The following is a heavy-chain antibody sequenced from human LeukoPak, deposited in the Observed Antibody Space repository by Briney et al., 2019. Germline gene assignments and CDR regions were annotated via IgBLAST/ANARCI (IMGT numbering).Heavy chain of an antibody. D-gene: IGHD4-11*01. CDR1: GGSFSGYY. J-gene: IGHJ4*02. CDR3: AGSIIMTTPNRDFDY. V-gene: IGHV4-34*01. Sequence: PSETLSLTCAVYGGSFSGYYWSWIRQPPGKGLEWIGEINHSGSTNYNPSLKSRVTISVDTSKNQFSLKLSSVTAADTAVYYCAGSIIMTTPNRDFDYWGQGTLVTVSS. CDR2: INHSGST.